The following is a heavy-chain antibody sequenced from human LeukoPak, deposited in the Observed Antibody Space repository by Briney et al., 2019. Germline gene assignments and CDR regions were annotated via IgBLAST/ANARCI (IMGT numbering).Heavy chain of an antibody. CDR3: ARGYCSGGSCYVAYFDY. V-gene: IGHV1-18*04. CDR1: GYTFTSYG. CDR2: ISAYNGNT. J-gene: IGHJ4*02. Sequence: ASVKVSCKASGYTFTSYGISWVRQAPGQGLEWMGWISAYNGNTNYAQKLQGRVTMTTDTSTSTAYMELRSLRSDDTAVYYCARGYCSGGSCYVAYFDYWGQETLVTVSS. D-gene: IGHD2-15*01.